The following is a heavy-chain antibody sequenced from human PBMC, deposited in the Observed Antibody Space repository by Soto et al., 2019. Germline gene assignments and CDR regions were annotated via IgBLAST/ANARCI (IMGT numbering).Heavy chain of an antibody. V-gene: IGHV2-70*11. CDR2: IDWDDDK. CDR1: GFSLSTSGMC. J-gene: IGHJ6*02. CDR3: ARTVIGQYYYGLDV. Sequence: SGPTLVNPTQTLTLTCTFSGFSLSTSGMCVTWIRQPPGKALEWLARIDWDDDKYCITSLKTRLTVSRDTSKNQVVLTVTNMDPVDTATYYCARTVIGQYYYGLDVWGQGTTVTVSS. D-gene: IGHD4-4*01.